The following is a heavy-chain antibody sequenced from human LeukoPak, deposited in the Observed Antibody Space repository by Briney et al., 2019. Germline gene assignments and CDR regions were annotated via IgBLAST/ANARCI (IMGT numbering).Heavy chain of an antibody. CDR2: ISSSSSYI. Sequence: GGSLRLSCAASGFTFSSYSMNWVRQAPGKGLEWVSSISSSSSYIYYADSVKGRCTISRDNAKNSLYLQMNSLRAEDTAVYYCARGYDILTGFDYWGQGTLITVSS. V-gene: IGHV3-21*01. CDR3: ARGYDILTGFDY. D-gene: IGHD3-9*01. J-gene: IGHJ4*02. CDR1: GFTFSSYS.